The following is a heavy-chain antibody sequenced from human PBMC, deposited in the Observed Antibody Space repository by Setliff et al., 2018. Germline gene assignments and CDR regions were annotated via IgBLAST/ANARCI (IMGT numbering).Heavy chain of an antibody. CDR2: INPSGGST. CDR3: ARALYPSSFIGHNWFDP. Sequence: GASVKVSCKASGYTFTSYYMHWVRQAPGQGLEWMGIINPSGGSTSYAQKFQGRVTMTRDTSTSTVYMELSSLKASDTAMYYCARALYPSSFIGHNWFDPWGQGTLVTVSS. J-gene: IGHJ5*02. V-gene: IGHV1-46*01. D-gene: IGHD2-2*01. CDR1: GYTFTSYY.